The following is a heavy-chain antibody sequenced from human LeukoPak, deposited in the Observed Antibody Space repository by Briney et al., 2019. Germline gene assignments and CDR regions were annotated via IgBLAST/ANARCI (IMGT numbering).Heavy chain of an antibody. CDR2: ISGRGGST. D-gene: IGHD2-15*01. CDR3: AKAIFVVVVAAHFDY. Sequence: GGSLRLSCAASGFTFSSYAMSWVRQAPGKGLEWVSAISGRGGSTYYADSVKGRFTIPRDNSKNTLYLQMNSLRAEDTAVYYCAKAIFVVVVAAHFDYWGQGTLVTVSS. V-gene: IGHV3-23*01. J-gene: IGHJ4*02. CDR1: GFTFSSYA.